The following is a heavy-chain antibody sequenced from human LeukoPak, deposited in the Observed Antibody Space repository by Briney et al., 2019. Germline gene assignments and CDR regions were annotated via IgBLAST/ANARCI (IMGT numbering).Heavy chain of an antibody. D-gene: IGHD3-3*01. V-gene: IGHV4-38-2*02. CDR1: GYSISSGYY. CDR2: IYHSGST. J-gene: IGHJ6*03. Sequence: PSETLSLTCTVSGYSISSGYYWGWIRQPPGEGLEWIGSIYHSGSTYYNPSLKSRVTISVDTSKNQFSLKLSSVTAADTAVYYCARHWRGKSINYYYYYMDVWGKGTTVTVSS. CDR3: ARHWRGKSINYYYYYMDV.